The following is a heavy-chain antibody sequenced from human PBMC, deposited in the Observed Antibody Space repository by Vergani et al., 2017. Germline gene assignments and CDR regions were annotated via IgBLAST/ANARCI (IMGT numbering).Heavy chain of an antibody. CDR1: GGSISSGGYY. Sequence: QVQLQESGPGLVKPSQTLSLTCTVSGGSISSGGYYWSWIRQHPGKGLEWIGYIYYSGSTYYNPSLKRRVTISVDTSKNQFSLKLSSVTAADTAVYYCARAPKESWLQGAPFDYWGQGTLVTVSS. V-gene: IGHV4-31*03. CDR2: IYYSGST. J-gene: IGHJ4*02. D-gene: IGHD5-24*01. CDR3: ARAPKESWLQGAPFDY.